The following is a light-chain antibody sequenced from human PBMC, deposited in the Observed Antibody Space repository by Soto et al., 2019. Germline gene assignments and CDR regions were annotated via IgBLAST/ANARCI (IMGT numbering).Light chain of an antibody. CDR3: VTWDNSLSAVV. V-gene: IGLV1-51*01. Sequence: QSVLTQPPSVSAAPGQKVTISCSGSSSNIGNNFVSWYQHLPGTAPKLLIYDDNRRPSGIPDRFSGSRSGTSATLGITGLQTGDEADYYCVTWDNSLSAVVFGGGTKLTVL. CDR2: DDN. J-gene: IGLJ2*01. CDR1: SSNIGNNF.